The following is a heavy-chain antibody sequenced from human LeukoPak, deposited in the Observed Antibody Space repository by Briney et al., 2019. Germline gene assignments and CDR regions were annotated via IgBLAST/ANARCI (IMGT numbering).Heavy chain of an antibody. Sequence: PGGSLRLSCAASGFTFSSYGMHWVRQAPGKGLEWVAVIWYDGSNKYYADSVKGRFTISRDNSKNTLYLQMNSLRAEDTAVYYCARDYSGSASDYWGQGTLVTVSS. J-gene: IGHJ4*02. CDR3: ARDYSGSASDY. V-gene: IGHV3-33*01. CDR1: GFTFSSYG. CDR2: IWYDGSNK. D-gene: IGHD1-26*01.